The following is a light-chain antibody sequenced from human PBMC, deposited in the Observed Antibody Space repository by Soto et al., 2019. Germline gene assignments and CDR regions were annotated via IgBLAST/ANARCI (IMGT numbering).Light chain of an antibody. Sequence: DIQMTQSPSSLSASVGDRVTITCRASQSIRSYLNWYQQKPRKAPKLLIYAASSLQSGVPSRFSGSGSGTDFTLTISSLHPEDFATYYCQQSYSTLRFGQGTKVEIK. CDR2: AAS. CDR1: QSIRSY. V-gene: IGKV1-39*01. CDR3: QQSYSTLR. J-gene: IGKJ1*01.